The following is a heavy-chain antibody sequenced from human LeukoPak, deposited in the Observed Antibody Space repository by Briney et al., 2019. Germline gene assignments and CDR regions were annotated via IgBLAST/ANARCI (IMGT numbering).Heavy chain of an antibody. CDR2: ISYDGSNK. Sequence: PGGSLRLSCAASGFTFSSYAMHWVRQAPGKGLEWVAVISYDGSNKYYADSVKGRFTISRDNSKNTLYLQMNSLRAEDTAVYYCARDHQNDYDSSGYFDYWGQGTLVTVSS. V-gene: IGHV3-30-3*01. CDR1: GFTFSSYA. D-gene: IGHD3-22*01. CDR3: ARDHQNDYDSSGYFDY. J-gene: IGHJ4*02.